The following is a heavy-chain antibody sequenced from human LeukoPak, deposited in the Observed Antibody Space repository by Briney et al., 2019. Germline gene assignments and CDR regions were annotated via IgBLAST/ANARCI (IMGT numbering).Heavy chain of an antibody. V-gene: IGHV3-23*01. CDR2: ISGSGGST. D-gene: IGHD6-19*01. CDR1: GFTFSSYS. J-gene: IGHJ6*02. CDR3: AKYNSGWYDYYYYGMDV. Sequence: GGSLRLSCAASGFTFSSYSMNWVRQAPGKGLEWVSAISGSGGSTYYADSVKGRFTISRDNSKNTLYLQMNSLRAEDTAVYYCAKYNSGWYDYYYYGMDVWGQGTTVTVSS.